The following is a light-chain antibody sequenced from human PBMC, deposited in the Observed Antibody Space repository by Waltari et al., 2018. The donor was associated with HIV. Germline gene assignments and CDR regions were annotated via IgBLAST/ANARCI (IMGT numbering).Light chain of an antibody. V-gene: IGLV4-69*01. CDR2: VNSDDSH. CDR1: SGHSSYA. Sequence: QLILTQSPSASASLGASVKLTCTLSSGHSSYAIAWLQHQPEKGPRYLMKVNSDDSHRKGDGIPDRFSGSSSGPERYLTISSLQSEDEADYYCQTWDTGPWVFGGGTKLTVL. CDR3: QTWDTGPWV. J-gene: IGLJ3*02.